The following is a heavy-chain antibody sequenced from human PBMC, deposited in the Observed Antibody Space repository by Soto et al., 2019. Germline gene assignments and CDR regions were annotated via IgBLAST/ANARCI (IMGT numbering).Heavy chain of an antibody. CDR3: ARGENWFDP. CDR1: GGSFSGYY. Sequence: SETLSLTCAVYGGSFSGYYWSWIRQPPGRGLEWIGFIYYAGSTKYNPSLNSRVTISVDTSASTAYMELSSLRSDDTAVYYCARGENWFDPWGQGTLVTVSS. D-gene: IGHD1-26*01. J-gene: IGHJ5*02. V-gene: IGHV4-59*01. CDR2: IYYAGST.